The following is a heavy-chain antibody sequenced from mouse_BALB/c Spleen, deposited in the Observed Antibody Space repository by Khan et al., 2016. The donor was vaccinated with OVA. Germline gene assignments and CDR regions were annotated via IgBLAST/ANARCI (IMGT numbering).Heavy chain of an antibody. Sequence: EVKLLESGGGLVQPGGSLKLSCAASGFTFSSYTMSWVRQTPDKRLEWVAFISYGGGSAYYPDTVKGRFTISRDNAKNTLYLQMSSLRSEDTAMYYCARPSTTEYDYFMDYWGQGTSVTVSS. V-gene: IGHV5-12-2*01. D-gene: IGHD1-1*01. CDR3: ARPSTTEYDYFMDY. CDR1: GFTFSSYT. J-gene: IGHJ4*01. CDR2: ISYGGGSA.